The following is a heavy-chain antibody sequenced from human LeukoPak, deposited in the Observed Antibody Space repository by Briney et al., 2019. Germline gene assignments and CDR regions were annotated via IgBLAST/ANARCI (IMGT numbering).Heavy chain of an antibody. Sequence: PSETLSLTCAVYGGSFSGYYWGWIRQPPGKGLEWIGSIYSSGSTYYNPSLKSRVTISVDTSKNQFSLKLSSVTAADTAVYYCRSGPDPYYYYGMDVWGQGTTVTVSS. J-gene: IGHJ6*02. CDR3: RSGPDPYYYYGMDV. V-gene: IGHV4-34*01. CDR2: IYSSGST. CDR1: GGSFSGYY.